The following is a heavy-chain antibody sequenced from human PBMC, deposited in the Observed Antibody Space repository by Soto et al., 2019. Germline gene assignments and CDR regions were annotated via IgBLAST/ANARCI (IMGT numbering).Heavy chain of an antibody. D-gene: IGHD4-4*01. V-gene: IGHV3-33*01. CDR2: IWYDGSNK. CDR1: GFTFSSYG. CDR3: ARSRDGYSFYFYYGMDV. J-gene: IGHJ6*02. Sequence: GGSLRLSCAASGFTFSSYGMHWVRQAPGKGLEWVAVIWYDGSNKYYADSVKGRFTISRDNSKSTLYLQMNSLRAEDTAVYYCARSRDGYSFYFYYGMDVWGQGTTVTVSS.